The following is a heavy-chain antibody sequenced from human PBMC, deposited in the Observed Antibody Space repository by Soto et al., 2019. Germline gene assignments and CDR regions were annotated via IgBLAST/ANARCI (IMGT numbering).Heavy chain of an antibody. CDR1: GYTFTSYY. CDR3: ARPLGVYYDSSGYYYALGY. V-gene: IGHV1-46*01. Sequence: ASVKVSCKASGYTFTSYYMHWVRQAPGQGLEWMGIINPSGGSTSYAQKFQGRVTMTRDTSTSTVYMELSSLRSEDTAVYYCARPLGVYYDSSGYYYALGYWGQRTLVTVCS. D-gene: IGHD3-22*01. J-gene: IGHJ4*02. CDR2: INPSGGST.